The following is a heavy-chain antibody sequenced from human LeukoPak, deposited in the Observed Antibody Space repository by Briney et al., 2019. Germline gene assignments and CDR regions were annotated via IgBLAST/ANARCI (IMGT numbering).Heavy chain of an antibody. V-gene: IGHV5-51*01. J-gene: IGHJ4*02. D-gene: IGHD3-22*01. Sequence: GESLKISCKGSGYSFTSYWIGWVRQMPGKGLEWTGIIYPGDSDTRYSPSFQGQVTISADKSISTAYLQWSSLKASDTAMYYCASPDYYDSSGYSPGVGYWGQGTLVTVSS. CDR1: GYSFTSYW. CDR2: IYPGDSDT. CDR3: ASPDYYDSSGYSPGVGY.